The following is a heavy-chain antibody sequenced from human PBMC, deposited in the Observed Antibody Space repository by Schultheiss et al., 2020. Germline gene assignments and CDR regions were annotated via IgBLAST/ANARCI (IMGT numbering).Heavy chain of an antibody. CDR1: GYTLTELS. V-gene: IGHV1-24*01. Sequence: ASVKVSCKVSGYTLTELSMHWVRQAPGKGLEWMGGFDPEDGETIYAQKFQGRVTMTEDTSTDTAYMELSSLRSEDTAVYYCARMGYSSSWYRWFDPWGQGTLVTVSS. CDR2: FDPEDGET. CDR3: ARMGYSSSWYRWFDP. D-gene: IGHD6-13*01. J-gene: IGHJ5*02.